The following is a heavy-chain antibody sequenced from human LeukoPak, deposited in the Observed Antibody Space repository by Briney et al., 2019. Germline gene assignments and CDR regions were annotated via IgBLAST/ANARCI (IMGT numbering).Heavy chain of an antibody. J-gene: IGHJ4*02. D-gene: IGHD3-9*01. CDR2: IKSKTDGGTT. CDR1: GFTFSNAW. V-gene: IGHV3-15*01. Sequence: PGGSLRLSCAASGFTFSNAWMSWVRQAPGKGLEWVGRIKSKTDGGTTDYAAPVKGRFTISRDDSKNTLYLQMNSLKTEDTAVYYCTTGHGKLRVRVDILTGNPLFDYWGQGTLVTLSS. CDR3: TTGHGKLRVRVDILTGNPLFDY.